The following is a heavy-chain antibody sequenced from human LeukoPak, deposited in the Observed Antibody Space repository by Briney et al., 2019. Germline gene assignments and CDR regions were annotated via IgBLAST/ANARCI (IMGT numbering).Heavy chain of an antibody. CDR3: ARGRVGASPYDI. D-gene: IGHD1-26*01. CDR1: GFTFSSYS. CDR2: ISSSSSYI. J-gene: IGHJ3*02. Sequence: PGGSLRLSCAASGFTFSSYSMNWVRQAPGKGLEWVSSISSSSSYIYYADSVKGRFTISRDNAKNSLYLQMNSLRAEDTAVYYCARGRVGASPYDIWGQGTMVTVSS. V-gene: IGHV3-21*01.